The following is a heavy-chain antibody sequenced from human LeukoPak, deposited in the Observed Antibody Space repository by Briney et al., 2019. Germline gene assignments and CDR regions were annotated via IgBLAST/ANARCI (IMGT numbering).Heavy chain of an antibody. Sequence: QPGGSLRLSCAASGFTFSSYEMNWVRQAPGKGLEWVSYISSSGSTIYYADSVKGRFTISRDNAKNSLYLQMNSLRAEDTAVYYCARDYYDSSHFDYWGQGTLVTVSS. CDR3: ARDYYDSSHFDY. CDR1: GFTFSSYE. D-gene: IGHD3-22*01. CDR2: ISSSGSTI. J-gene: IGHJ4*02. V-gene: IGHV3-48*03.